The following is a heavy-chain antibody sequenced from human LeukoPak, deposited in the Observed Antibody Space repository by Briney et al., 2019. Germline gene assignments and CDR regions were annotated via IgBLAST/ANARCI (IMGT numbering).Heavy chain of an antibody. CDR3: ARDLTPSRYSSSWNRFDY. CDR1: GVTFSSNT. D-gene: IGHD6-13*01. CDR2: ISYDGSNK. V-gene: IGHV3-30-3*01. J-gene: IGHJ4*02. Sequence: PGGSLRLSCAASGVTFSSNTMHWVRLAPGKGLEWVALISYDGSNKYYADSVKGRFTISGDNSKNTLYLQMNSLRAEDTAVYYCARDLTPSRYSSSWNRFDYWGQGTLVTVSS.